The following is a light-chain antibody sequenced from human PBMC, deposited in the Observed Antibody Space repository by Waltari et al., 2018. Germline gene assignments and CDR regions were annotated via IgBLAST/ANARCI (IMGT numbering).Light chain of an antibody. CDR2: DTA. J-gene: IGKJ4*01. V-gene: IGKV3-11*01. Sequence: EIVFTQYTATLSLSHGESATLSCRPSPCVNSYLTWYQQKHGQALRLLIYDTANRAPGIPARFSGSGSGTDFTLTISSLEPEDFAVYYCQHRYNWPPRLTFGGGTKVEIK. CDR1: PCVNSY. CDR3: QHRYNWPPRLT.